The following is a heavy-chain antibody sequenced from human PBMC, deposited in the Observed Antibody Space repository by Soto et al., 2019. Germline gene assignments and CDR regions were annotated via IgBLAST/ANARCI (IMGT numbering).Heavy chain of an antibody. J-gene: IGHJ4*02. CDR1: GGTFSSYA. Sequence: QVQLVQSGAEVKKPGSSVKVSCKASGGTFSSYAISWVRQAPGQGLEWMGGIIPIFGTANYAQKFQGRVTITADESTSTAYMELCSLRSEDTAVYYCARSFPYSSGWRYYFDYWGQGTLVTVSS. V-gene: IGHV1-69*01. CDR3: ARSFPYSSGWRYYFDY. CDR2: IIPIFGTA. D-gene: IGHD6-19*01.